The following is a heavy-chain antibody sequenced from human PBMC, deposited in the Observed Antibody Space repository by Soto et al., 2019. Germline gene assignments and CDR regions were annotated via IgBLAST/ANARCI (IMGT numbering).Heavy chain of an antibody. D-gene: IGHD3-16*01. CDR3: GGDRTQTLRDWFDP. CDR2: IYATGTT. J-gene: IGHJ5*02. V-gene: IGHV4-4*07. CDR1: GASISGFY. Sequence: SETLSLTCTVSGASISGFYWSWIRKSAGKGLEWIGRIYATGTTDYNPSLKSRVMMSVDTSKKQFSLKLRSVTAADTGAYYRGGDRTQTLRDWFDPWGQGISVTVSS.